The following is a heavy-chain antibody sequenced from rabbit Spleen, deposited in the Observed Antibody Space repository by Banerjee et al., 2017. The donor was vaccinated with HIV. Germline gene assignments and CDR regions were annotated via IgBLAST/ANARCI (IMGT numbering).Heavy chain of an antibody. V-gene: IGHV1S45*01. CDR3: AGEYVNTFNL. Sequence: QQQLEESGGGLVKPGGTLTLTCTASGFSFSSGYYMGWVRQAPGKGLEWIACIGTGSSGVTYYASWAKSRFTISQTSSTTVTLQMTSLTAADTATYFCAGEYVNTFNLWGPGTLVTVS. CDR2: IGTGSSGVT. CDR1: GFSFSSGYY. J-gene: IGHJ4*01. D-gene: IGHD1-1*01.